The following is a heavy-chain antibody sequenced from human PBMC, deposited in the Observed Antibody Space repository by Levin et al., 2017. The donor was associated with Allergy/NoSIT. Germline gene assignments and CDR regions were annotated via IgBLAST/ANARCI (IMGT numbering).Heavy chain of an antibody. CDR3: ARYPTTYQLIENPTKDLYYGLDV. D-gene: IGHD2-2*01. V-gene: IGHV1-2*02. CDR2: IDPFSGDT. J-gene: IGHJ6*02. Sequence: ASVKVSCKASGYTFTGYYVHWVRQAPGQRLEWMGWIDPFSGDTNYAQKFQGKVTMTRDTMNTAYLELSRLRSDDKEVYYCARYPTTYQLIENPTKDLYYGLDVWGQGTTVIVSS. CDR1: GYTFTGYY.